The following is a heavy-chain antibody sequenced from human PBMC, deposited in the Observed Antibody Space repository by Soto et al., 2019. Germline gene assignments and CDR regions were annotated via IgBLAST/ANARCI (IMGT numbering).Heavy chain of an antibody. D-gene: IGHD3-10*01. CDR2: IDPSDSYT. V-gene: IGHV5-10-1*03. Sequence: EVQLVQSGAEVKKPGESLRISCKGSGYSFTSYWISWVRQMPGKGLEWMGRIDPSDSYTNYSPSFQGHVTISADKSISTAYLQWSSLKASDTAMYYCARQWSGTMVRGGPEDYYYYGMDVWGQGTTVTVSS. J-gene: IGHJ6*02. CDR1: GYSFTSYW. CDR3: ARQWSGTMVRGGPEDYYYYGMDV.